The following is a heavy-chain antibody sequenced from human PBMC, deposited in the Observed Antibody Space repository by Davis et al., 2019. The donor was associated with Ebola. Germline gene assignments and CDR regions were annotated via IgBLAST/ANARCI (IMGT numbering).Heavy chain of an antibody. V-gene: IGHV1-69*04. CDR1: GGTFSSYA. Sequence: SVKVSCKASGGTFSSYAISWVRQAPGQGLEWMGRIIPILGIANYAQKFQGRVTITADKSTSTAYMELSSLRSEDTAVYYCARTYYYDSSGWEDAFDIWGQGTMVTVSS. CDR2: IIPILGIA. J-gene: IGHJ3*02. CDR3: ARTYYYDSSGWEDAFDI. D-gene: IGHD3-22*01.